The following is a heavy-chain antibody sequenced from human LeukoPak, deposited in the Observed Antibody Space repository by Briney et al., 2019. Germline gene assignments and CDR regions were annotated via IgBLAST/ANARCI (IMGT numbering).Heavy chain of an antibody. J-gene: IGHJ6*04. V-gene: IGHV4-59*01. Sequence: SETLSLTCTVSGASISSYYWSWIRQPPGKGLEWFGYIYYSGSTNYNPSLKSRVTISVDTSKNQFSLKLSSVTAADTAVYYCARGFRWYYGSGSYSNYYYGMDVWGKGTTVTVSS. CDR2: IYYSGST. CDR3: ARGFRWYYGSGSYSNYYYGMDV. CDR1: GASISSYY. D-gene: IGHD3-10*01.